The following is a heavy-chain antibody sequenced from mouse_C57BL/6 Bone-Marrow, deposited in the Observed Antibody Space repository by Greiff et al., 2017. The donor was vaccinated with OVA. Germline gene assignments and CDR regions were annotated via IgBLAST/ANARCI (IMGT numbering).Heavy chain of an antibody. CDR1: GFTFSSYG. Sequence: EVQGVESGGDLVKPGGSLKLSCAASGFTFSSYGMSWVRQTPDKRLEWVATISSGGSYTYYPDSVKGRFTISRDNAKNTLYLQMSSLKSEDTAMYYCARPIDTVVAPFAYWGQGTLVTVSA. V-gene: IGHV5-6*01. CDR3: ARPIDTVVAPFAY. CDR2: ISSGGSYT. J-gene: IGHJ3*01. D-gene: IGHD1-1*01.